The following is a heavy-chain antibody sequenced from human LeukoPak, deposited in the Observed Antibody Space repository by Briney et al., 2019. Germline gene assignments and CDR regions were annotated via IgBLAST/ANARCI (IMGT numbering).Heavy chain of an antibody. CDR3: ARDGGIWYFDY. D-gene: IGHD3-16*01. Sequence: GGSLRLSCAPSGFTFSSYAMSWVRQAPGKGLEWVSAISGSGSSTYYADSVKGRFTISRDNSKKTLYLQMNSLRAEDTAVYYCARDGGIWYFDYWGQGTLVTVSS. J-gene: IGHJ4*02. CDR2: ISGSGSST. V-gene: IGHV3-23*01. CDR1: GFTFSSYA.